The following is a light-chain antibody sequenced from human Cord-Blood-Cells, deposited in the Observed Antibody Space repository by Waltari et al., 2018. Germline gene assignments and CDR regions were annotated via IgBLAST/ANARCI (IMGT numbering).Light chain of an antibody. V-gene: IGLV2-11*01. J-gene: IGLJ2*01. Sequence: QADLTQPRSVSGSPGPSVTISCTATSSDVGCYNYVSCYQQHPGKAPKHMIYDVSKRPSGVPDRFSCSKSGNTASLTTSGLQAEDEADYYCCSYAGSYTLVFGGGTKLTVL. CDR1: SSDVGCYNY. CDR3: CSYAGSYTLV. CDR2: DVS.